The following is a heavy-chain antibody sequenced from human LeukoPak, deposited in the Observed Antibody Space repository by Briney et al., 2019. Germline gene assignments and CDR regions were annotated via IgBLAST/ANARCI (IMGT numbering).Heavy chain of an antibody. J-gene: IGHJ4*02. CDR2: INHSGST. Sequence: PSETLSLTCAVYGGSFSGYNWSWIPHPPGKGLEWMGEINHSGSTNHNPSLKSRVTISVDTSKTQFSLKLSSVTAADTAVYYCARWEGGSYYDFDYWGQGTLVTVSS. CDR1: GGSFSGYN. D-gene: IGHD1-26*01. CDR3: ARWEGGSYYDFDY. V-gene: IGHV4-34*01.